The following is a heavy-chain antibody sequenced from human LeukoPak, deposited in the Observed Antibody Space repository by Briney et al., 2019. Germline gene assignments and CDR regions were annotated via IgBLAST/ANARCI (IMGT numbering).Heavy chain of an antibody. CDR3: AKDRCSNGIGCYYYYMDV. CDR2: INPDGSST. D-gene: IGHD2-8*01. V-gene: IGHV3-74*01. J-gene: IGHJ6*03. CDR1: GFTFSSSW. Sequence: GGSLRLSCAASGFTFSSSWMHWVRQAPGKGLVYVSHINPDGSSTIYADSVKGRFTISRDNAKNTLYLQMHSLRAEDTAVYYCAKDRCSNGIGCYYYYMDVWGKGTTVTISS.